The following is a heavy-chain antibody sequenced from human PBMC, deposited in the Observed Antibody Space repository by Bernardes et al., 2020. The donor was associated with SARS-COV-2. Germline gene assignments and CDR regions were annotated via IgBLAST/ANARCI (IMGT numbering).Heavy chain of an antibody. CDR2: LYWDGDT. J-gene: IGHJ4*02. CDR3: AHMTTVTLSPGD. Sequence: SHPTLVKPTQTLTLTCTFSGFSLSTSGVGVGWIRQPPGKALESLAPLYWDGDTPYSPSLKSRLTITKDTSKKQVVLTMTNMDPVDTATYYCAHMTTVTLSPGDWGQGTLVTVSS. D-gene: IGHD4-17*01. CDR1: GFSLSTSGVG. V-gene: IGHV2-5*02.